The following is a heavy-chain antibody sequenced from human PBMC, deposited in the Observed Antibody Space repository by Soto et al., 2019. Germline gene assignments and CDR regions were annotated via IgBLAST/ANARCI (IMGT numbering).Heavy chain of an antibody. V-gene: IGHV3-66*01. CDR1: GFTVSSNY. CDR2: IYSGGST. CDR3: AREDSWTRAFDI. J-gene: IGHJ3*02. D-gene: IGHD6-13*01. Sequence: EVQLVESGGGLVQPGGSLRLSCAASGFTVSSNYMSWVRQAPGKGLEWVSVIYSGGSTYYADSVKGRFTISRDNSKNTLYLHMNSLRAEDTAAYYCAREDSWTRAFDIWGQGTMVTVSS.